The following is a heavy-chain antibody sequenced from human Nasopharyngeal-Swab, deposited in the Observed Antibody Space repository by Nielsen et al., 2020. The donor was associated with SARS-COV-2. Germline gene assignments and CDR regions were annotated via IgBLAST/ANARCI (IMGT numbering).Heavy chain of an antibody. V-gene: IGHV4-34*01. CDR3: ARATPYYDFWSGYYKGWFDP. CDR2: INHSGST. D-gene: IGHD3-3*01. Sequence: WIRQPTGKGLEWLGEINHSGSTNYNPSLKSRVTISVDTSKNQFSLKMSTVTAADKAVYYCARATPYYDFWSGYYKGWFDPWGQGTLVTVSS. J-gene: IGHJ5*02.